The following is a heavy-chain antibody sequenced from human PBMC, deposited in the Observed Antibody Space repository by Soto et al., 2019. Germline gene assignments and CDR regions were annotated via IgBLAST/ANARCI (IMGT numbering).Heavy chain of an antibody. CDR3: ARVQAGSSGFKGWFDP. CDR2: ISGSGGST. CDR1: GFTFSSYA. Sequence: EVQLLESGGGLVQPGGSLRISCEASGFTFSSYAMSWVRQAPGKGLEWVSAISGSGGSTYYADSVKGRFTISRDNSKNTLYLQMNSLRAEDTAVYYCARVQAGSSGFKGWFDPWGQGTLFTVSA. D-gene: IGHD3-22*01. J-gene: IGHJ5*02. V-gene: IGHV3-23*01.